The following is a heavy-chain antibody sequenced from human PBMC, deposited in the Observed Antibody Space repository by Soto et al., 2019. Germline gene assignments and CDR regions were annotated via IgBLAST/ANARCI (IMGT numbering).Heavy chain of an antibody. V-gene: IGHV5-51*01. J-gene: IGHJ6*02. CDR2: IYPGDSDT. D-gene: IGHD5-18*01. Sequence: PRESLKISCKGSGYSFTSYWIGWVRQMPGKGLEWMGIIYPGDSDTRYSPSFQGQVTISADKSISTAYLQWSSLKASDTAMYYCVRGYSYGYYYYYGMDVWGQGTTVTVSS. CDR1: GYSFTSYW. CDR3: VRGYSYGYYYYYGMDV.